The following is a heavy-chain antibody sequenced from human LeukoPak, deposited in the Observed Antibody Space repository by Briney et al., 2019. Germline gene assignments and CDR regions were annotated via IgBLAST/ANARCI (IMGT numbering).Heavy chain of an antibody. V-gene: IGHV3-30*19. CDR3: ARDYERFFDY. D-gene: IGHD3-3*01. CDR1: GFTFSNYG. CDR2: ISYDGSNK. J-gene: IGHJ4*02. Sequence: GGSLRLSCAASGFTFSNYGMHWVRQAPGKGLEWVAVISYDGSNKYYADSVKGRFTISRDNSKNTLYLQMNSLRAEDTAVYYCARDYERFFDYWGQGTLVTVSS.